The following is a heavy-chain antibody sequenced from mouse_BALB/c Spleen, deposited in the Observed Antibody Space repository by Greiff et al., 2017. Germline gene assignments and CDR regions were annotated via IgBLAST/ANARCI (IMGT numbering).Heavy chain of an antibody. CDR1: GYTFTSYY. D-gene: IGHD1-1*01. CDR3: TRSAIYYCGSSYDWFAY. CDR2: INPSNGGT. J-gene: IGHJ3*01. V-gene: IGHV1S81*02. Sequence: VQLQQPGAELVKPGASVKLSCKASGYTFTSYYMYWVKQRPGQGLEWIGGINPSNGGTNFNEKFKSKATLTVDKSSSTAYMQLSSLTSEDSAVYYCTRSAIYYCGSSYDWFAYWGQGTLVTVSA.